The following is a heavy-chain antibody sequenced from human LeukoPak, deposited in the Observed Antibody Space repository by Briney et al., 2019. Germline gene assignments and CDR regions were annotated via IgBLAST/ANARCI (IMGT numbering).Heavy chain of an antibody. D-gene: IGHD1-26*01. J-gene: IGHJ4*02. Sequence: PGGSLRLSCAASGFTFSNYAMSWVRQAPGKGLEWASVISGGGGSSYYADSVKGRFTTSRDNSKNTLYLQMNSLRAEDTAVYYCAKGGSVGVGTSYYFDYWGQGTLVTVSS. CDR3: AKGGSVGVGTSYYFDY. V-gene: IGHV3-23*01. CDR2: ISGGGGSS. CDR1: GFTFSNYA.